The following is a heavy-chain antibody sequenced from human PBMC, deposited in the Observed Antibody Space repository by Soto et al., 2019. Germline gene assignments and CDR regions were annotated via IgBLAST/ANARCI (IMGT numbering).Heavy chain of an antibody. CDR2: IFRRDSDT. CDR3: ASLGSLLKRIDH. V-gene: IGHV5-51*01. J-gene: IGHJ1*01. Sequence: PGESLKISCQASGYTFTNYWIAWVRHMPGRGLEWMGLIFRRDSDTRYNSSFQGQVTISSDRSIGTAYLQWTSLKASDTAVYFCASLGSLLKRIDHWGQGTPVTVSS. D-gene: IGHD3-10*01. CDR1: GYTFTNYW.